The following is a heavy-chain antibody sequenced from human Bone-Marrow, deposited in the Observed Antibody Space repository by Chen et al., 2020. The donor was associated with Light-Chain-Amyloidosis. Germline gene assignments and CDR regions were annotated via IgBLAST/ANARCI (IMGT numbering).Heavy chain of an antibody. Sequence: QVQLQESGPGLVKPSETLSLTCAVSGYSISSGYYWGWIRQPPGKGLEWIASIHHSGGAFYNPALKSRVTISVDTSKSQFSLKLYSVTAADTAVYYGAREYSGSHFDYWGQGTLVPVAS. D-gene: IGHD1-26*01. V-gene: IGHV4-38-2*02. CDR1: GYSISSGYY. CDR2: IHHSGGA. J-gene: IGHJ4*02. CDR3: AREYSGSHFDY.